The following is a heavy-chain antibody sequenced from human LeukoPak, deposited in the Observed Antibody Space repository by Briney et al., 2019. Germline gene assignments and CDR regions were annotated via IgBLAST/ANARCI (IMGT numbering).Heavy chain of an antibody. CDR1: GFTFSSYS. V-gene: IGHV3-21*01. CDR2: ISSSSSYI. CDR3: ARDLSPYYYYYGMDV. Sequence: GGSLRLSCAASGFTFSSYSMNWVRQAPGKGLEWVSSISSSSSYIYYADSVKGRFTISRDNAKNSLYLQMNSLRAEDTAVYYCARDLSPYYYYYGMDVWGQGTTVTVSS. J-gene: IGHJ6*02.